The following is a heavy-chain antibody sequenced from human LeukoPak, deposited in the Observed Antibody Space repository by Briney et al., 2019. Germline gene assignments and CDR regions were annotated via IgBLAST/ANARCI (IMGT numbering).Heavy chain of an antibody. Sequence: GESLKISCKGSGYNFTTYWIGWVRQMPGKDLEWMGIIYPADSDTRYSPSFQGQVTISADKSIRTAYLQWSSLKASDTAIYYCARGGYSYGPFDYWGQGTLVTVSS. CDR2: IYPADSDT. CDR1: GYNFTTYW. D-gene: IGHD5-18*01. CDR3: ARGGYSYGPFDY. J-gene: IGHJ4*02. V-gene: IGHV5-51*01.